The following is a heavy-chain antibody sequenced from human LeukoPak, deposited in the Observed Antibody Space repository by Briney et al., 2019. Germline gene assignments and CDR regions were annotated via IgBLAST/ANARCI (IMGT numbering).Heavy chain of an antibody. CDR3: AKGPYAGVYYFDY. D-gene: IGHD2-2*01. CDR1: GFTFSSYA. J-gene: IGHJ4*02. CDR2: ISGSGGST. V-gene: IGHV3-23*01. Sequence: GRSLRLSCAASGFTFSSYAMSWVRQAPGKGLEWVSAISGSGGSTYYADSVKGRFTISRDNSKNTLYLQMNSLRAEDTAVYYCAKGPYAGVYYFDYWGQGTLVTVSS.